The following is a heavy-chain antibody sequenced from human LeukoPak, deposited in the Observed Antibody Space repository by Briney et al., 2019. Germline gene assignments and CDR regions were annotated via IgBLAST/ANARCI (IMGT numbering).Heavy chain of an antibody. CDR2: INNRGTT. CDR3: ARQFGELKYYFDY. V-gene: IGHV4-34*01. D-gene: IGHD3-10*01. Sequence: SETLSLTCAVSGGSLSPHYWSWIRRPLGKGLEWIGEINNRGTTNYSPSLRGRATISVDTSKNQFSLKLNSVTAADTAVYYCARQFGELKYYFDYWGQGTLVTVSS. CDR1: GGSLSPHY. J-gene: IGHJ4*02.